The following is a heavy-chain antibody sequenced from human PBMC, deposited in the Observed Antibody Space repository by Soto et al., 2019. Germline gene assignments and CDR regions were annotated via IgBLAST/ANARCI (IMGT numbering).Heavy chain of an antibody. D-gene: IGHD6-6*01. CDR1: GYTFTSYY. Sequence: KEQGASVKVSCKASGYTFTSYYMHWVRQAPGQGLEWMGIINPSGGSTSYAQKFQGRVTMTRDTSTSTVYMELSSLRSEDTAVYCCARDGYIAARSHYYYMDVWGKGTTVTVSS. CDR2: INPSGGST. CDR3: ARDGYIAARSHYYYMDV. V-gene: IGHV1-46*03. J-gene: IGHJ6*03.